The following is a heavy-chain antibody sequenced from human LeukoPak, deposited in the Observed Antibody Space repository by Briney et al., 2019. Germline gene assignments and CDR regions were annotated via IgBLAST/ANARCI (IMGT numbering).Heavy chain of an antibody. V-gene: IGHV4-39*01. CDR3: ARHDYDSSGHRRDYYFDY. CDR1: GGSITGSTYY. J-gene: IGHJ4*02. D-gene: IGHD3-22*01. Sequence: PSETLSLTCTVSGGSITGSTYYWGWIRQPPGKGLEWIVSVIHSGTTYYNPSLRSQVTVSMDTSKKQFSLRLSSVTAADTAVYYCARHDYDSSGHRRDYYFDYWSQGTLVTVSS. CDR2: VIHSGTT.